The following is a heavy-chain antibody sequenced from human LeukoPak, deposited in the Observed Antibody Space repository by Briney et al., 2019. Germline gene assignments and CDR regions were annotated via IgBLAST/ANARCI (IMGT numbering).Heavy chain of an antibody. V-gene: IGHV3-23*01. J-gene: IGHJ4*02. CDR1: GFAFSSYA. CDR2: ISDSGGRT. CDR3: AKGLISAYYFDY. Sequence: GSLRLSCAASGFAFSSYAMSWVRQAPGKGLEWVSSISDSGGRTYYADSVKGRLTISRDNSKNTLYLQMNSLRAEDTAVYYCAKGLISAYYFDYWGQGTLVTVSS. D-gene: IGHD3-22*01.